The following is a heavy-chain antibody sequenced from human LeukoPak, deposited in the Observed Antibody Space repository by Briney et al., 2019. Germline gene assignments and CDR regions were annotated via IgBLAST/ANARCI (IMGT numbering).Heavy chain of an antibody. CDR2: INHSGST. CDR3: ARAPLLWFGESTYWYFDL. Sequence: SETLSLTCAVYGGSFSGYYWSWIRQPPGKGLEWIGEINHSGSTNYNPSLKSRVTISVDTSKNQFSLKLSSVTAADTAVYYCARAPLLWFGESTYWYFDLWGRGTLVTVSS. CDR1: GGSFSGYY. J-gene: IGHJ2*01. D-gene: IGHD3-10*01. V-gene: IGHV4-34*01.